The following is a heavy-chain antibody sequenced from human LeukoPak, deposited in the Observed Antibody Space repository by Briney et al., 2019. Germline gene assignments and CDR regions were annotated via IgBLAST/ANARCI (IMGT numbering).Heavy chain of an antibody. J-gene: IGHJ4*02. CDR1: GGTFSSYA. D-gene: IGHD2-2*01. CDR2: IIPIFGTA. CDR3: ARLNGYCSSTSCHY. V-gene: IGHV1-69*13. Sequence: ASVKVSCKASGGTFSSYAISWVRQAPGQGLEWMGGIIPIFGTANYAQKFQGRVTITADESTSTAYMELSSLRSEDTAVYYCARLNGYCSSTSCHYWGQGTLVTVSS.